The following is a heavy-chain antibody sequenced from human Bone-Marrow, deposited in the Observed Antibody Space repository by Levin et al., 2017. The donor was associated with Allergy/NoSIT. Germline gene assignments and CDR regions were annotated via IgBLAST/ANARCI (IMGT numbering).Heavy chain of an antibody. J-gene: IGHJ4*02. D-gene: IGHD1-7*01. CDR3: ARDRGENWNYGPGGDY. CDR2: IKQDGSEE. V-gene: IGHV3-7*01. Sequence: GGSLRLSCAASGFTFRSYWMTWVRQAPGKGLEWVANIKQDGSEEYYVDSVKGRFTISRDNAKNSVYLQMNSLRVDDTALYYCARDRGENWNYGPGGDYWGQGTLVTVSS. CDR1: GFTFRSYW.